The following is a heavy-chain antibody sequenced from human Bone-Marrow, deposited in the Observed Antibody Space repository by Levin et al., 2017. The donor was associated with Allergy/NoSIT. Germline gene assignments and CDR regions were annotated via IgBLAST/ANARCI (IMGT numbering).Heavy chain of an antibody. CDR1: GFSFGDYY. V-gene: IGHV3-11*03. D-gene: IGHD6-19*01. J-gene: IGHJ3*01. CDR3: ARGWEFLYLSDAFDV. CDR2: ISGSGSDK. Sequence: WGSLRLSCIASGFSFGDYYMTWVRLAHGKGLEYISSISGSGSDKNYADSVQGRFAISRDNAKKSVFLQMNSLRAEDTAVYFCARGWEFLYLSDAFDVWGQGTMVTVSS.